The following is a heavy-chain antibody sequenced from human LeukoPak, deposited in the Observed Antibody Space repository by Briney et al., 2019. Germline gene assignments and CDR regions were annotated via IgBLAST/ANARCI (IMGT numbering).Heavy chain of an antibody. CDR2: IYYSGST. CDR1: GGSISSYY. Sequence: SETLSLTCTVSGGSISSYYWSWIRQSPGKGLEWIGYIYYSGSTYYNPSLKSRVTISVDTSKNQFSLKLSSVTAADTAVYYCARGRIVYYYGMDVWGQGTTVTVSS. V-gene: IGHV4-59*12. D-gene: IGHD3-22*01. CDR3: ARGRIVYYYGMDV. J-gene: IGHJ6*02.